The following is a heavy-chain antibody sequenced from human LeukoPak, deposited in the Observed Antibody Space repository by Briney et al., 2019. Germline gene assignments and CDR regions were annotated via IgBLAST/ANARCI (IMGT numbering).Heavy chain of an antibody. V-gene: IGHV4-34*01. CDR3: ARGQQLWLKRDAFDI. CDR1: GGSFSGYY. CDR2: INHSGRT. J-gene: IGHJ3*02. Sequence: SETLSLTCAVYGGSFSGYYWSWIRQPPGKGLEWIGEINHSGRTNYNPSLKSRVTISVDTSKNQFSLKLSSVTAADTAVYYCARGQQLWLKRDAFDIWGQGTMVTVSS. D-gene: IGHD5-18*01.